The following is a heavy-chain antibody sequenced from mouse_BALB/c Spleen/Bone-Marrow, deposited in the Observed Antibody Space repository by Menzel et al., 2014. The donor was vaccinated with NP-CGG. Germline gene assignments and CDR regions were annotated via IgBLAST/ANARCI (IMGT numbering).Heavy chain of an antibody. Sequence: QVQLQQSGAELVRPGSSVKISCKASGYAFXSYWMNWVKQRPGQGLEWIGQIYPGDGDTNYNGNFKGKATLTADKSSSTAYMQLSSLTSEDSAVYFCARWYRDPHFAMDYWGPGTSVTVSS. CDR2: IYPGDGDT. CDR3: ARWYRDPHFAMDY. J-gene: IGHJ4*01. D-gene: IGHD2-14*01. CDR1: GYAFXSYW. V-gene: IGHV1-80*01.